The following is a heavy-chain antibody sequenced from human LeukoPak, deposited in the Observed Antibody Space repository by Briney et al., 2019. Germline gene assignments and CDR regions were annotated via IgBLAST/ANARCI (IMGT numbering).Heavy chain of an antibody. Sequence: SETVSLTCAVYGGFLRGYYWSWIRQPPGKGLEWIGEINHSGSTNYNPSHKSRITISVDTSKNQFSLKLSSVTAADTAVYYCASDYGSCFDYWGQGTLVTVSS. CDR1: GGFLRGYY. CDR3: ASDYGSCFDY. CDR2: INHSGST. J-gene: IGHJ4*02. V-gene: IGHV4-34*01. D-gene: IGHD4-17*01.